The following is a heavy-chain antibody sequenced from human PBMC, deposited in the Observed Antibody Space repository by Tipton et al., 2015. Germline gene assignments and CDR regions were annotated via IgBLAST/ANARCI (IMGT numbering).Heavy chain of an antibody. Sequence: TLSLTCTVSGGSISSSSYYWGWIRQPPGKGLEWIGSISHSGNTYYNPSLKSRVTMSRDTSKNQFSLKLTSVTAADTAVYYCACQDIVLMVYGFDYWGQGTLVTVSS. J-gene: IGHJ4*02. CDR1: GGSISSSSYY. CDR2: ISHSGNT. D-gene: IGHD2-8*01. CDR3: ACQDIVLMVYGFDY. V-gene: IGHV4-39*07.